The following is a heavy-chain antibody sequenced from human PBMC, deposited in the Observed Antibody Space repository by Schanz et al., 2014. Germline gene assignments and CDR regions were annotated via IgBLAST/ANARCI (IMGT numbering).Heavy chain of an antibody. CDR3: AVLGGFGELPLDY. D-gene: IGHD3-10*01. J-gene: IGHJ4*02. V-gene: IGHV3-21*05. Sequence: AQLVESGGGVVQPGGSLRLSCAASRFAFSNCGMHWVRQAPGKGLEWISYISGNSIYTKNADSVKGRFTISRDDAKNSLYLQMNSLRAEDTAVYYCAVLGGFGELPLDYRGQGTLVTVSS. CDR2: ISGNSIYT. CDR1: RFAFSNCG.